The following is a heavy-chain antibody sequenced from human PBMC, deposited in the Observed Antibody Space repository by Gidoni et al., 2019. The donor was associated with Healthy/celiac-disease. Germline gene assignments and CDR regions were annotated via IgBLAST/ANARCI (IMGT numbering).Heavy chain of an antibody. CDR3: ARDLSRRVQENWFDP. D-gene: IGHD1-1*01. J-gene: IGHJ5*02. Sequence: QVQLVQSGAEVKKPGASVKVSCKASGYTFTSYAMHWVRQAPGQRLEWMGWINAGNGNTKYSQKFQGRVTITRDTSASTAYMELSSLRSEDTAVYYCARDLSRRVQENWFDPWGQGTLVTVSS. CDR2: INAGNGNT. V-gene: IGHV1-3*01. CDR1: GYTFTSYA.